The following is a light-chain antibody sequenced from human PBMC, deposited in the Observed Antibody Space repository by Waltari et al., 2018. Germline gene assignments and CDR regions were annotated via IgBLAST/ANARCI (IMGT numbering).Light chain of an antibody. V-gene: IGKV3-20*01. CDR2: DAS. CDR1: QSVSSS. CDR3: QVYGSSPLT. Sequence: EIVLTQSPATLSLSPGERATLSCRASQSVSSSLAWYQQKPGQAPRLLIYDASNRATDTPDRFSGSGSGTDFTLTISRLEPEDFAVYYCQVYGSSPLTFGGGTKVEI. J-gene: IGKJ4*02.